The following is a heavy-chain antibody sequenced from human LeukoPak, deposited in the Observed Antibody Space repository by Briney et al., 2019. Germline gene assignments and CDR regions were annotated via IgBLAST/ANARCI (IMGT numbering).Heavy chain of an antibody. D-gene: IGHD1-1*01. CDR3: AACPVQLERRGLFDY. CDR2: ISGSGGST. CDR1: GFTFRSYA. V-gene: IGHV3-23*01. Sequence: GGSLRLSCAASGFTFRSYAMSWVGQAPGKGLEWVSAISGSGGSTYYADSVKGRFTISRDNSKNTLYLQMNSLRAEDTAVYYCAACPVQLERRGLFDYWGQGTLVTVSS. J-gene: IGHJ4*02.